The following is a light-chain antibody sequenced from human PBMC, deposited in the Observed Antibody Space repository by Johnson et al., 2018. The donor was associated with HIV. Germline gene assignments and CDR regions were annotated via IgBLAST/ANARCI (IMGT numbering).Light chain of an antibody. Sequence: SVLTQPPSVSAAPGQKVTISCSGSRSNIGNNYVSWYQQLPGTAPKLLIYDNNKRPSGIPDRFSGSKSGTSATLGITGLQTGDEADYYFGTWDSSLSAGHIFGTGTKVTFL. V-gene: IGLV1-51*01. CDR3: GTWDSSLSAGHI. J-gene: IGLJ1*01. CDR2: DNN. CDR1: RSNIGNNY.